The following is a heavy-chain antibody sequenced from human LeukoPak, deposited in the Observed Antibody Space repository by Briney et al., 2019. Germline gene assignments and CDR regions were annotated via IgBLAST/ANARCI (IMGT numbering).Heavy chain of an antibody. J-gene: IGHJ3*01. CDR1: GFTFSSYT. Sequence: GGSLRLSCAASGFTFSSYTMSWVRQAPGKGLEWVSAISGSGGSTYYADSVKGRFTISRDNSKDTLYLQMNSLIAEDTAVYYCAIYSRAFDFWGQGTMVTVSS. V-gene: IGHV3-23*01. CDR2: ISGSGGST. CDR3: AIYSRAFDF. D-gene: IGHD5-12*01.